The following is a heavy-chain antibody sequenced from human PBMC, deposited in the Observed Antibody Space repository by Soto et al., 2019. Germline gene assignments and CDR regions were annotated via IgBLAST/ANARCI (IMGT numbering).Heavy chain of an antibody. D-gene: IGHD3-16*01. V-gene: IGHV3-49*03. J-gene: IGHJ5*02. CDR2: IRCKANGGTT. Sequence: EVQLVESGGDLVQPGRSLRLSCTASGFTFGDYGLSWFRQAPGKGLEWVGFIRCKANGGTTEYAASVKGRFTISRDDPRSIANLQMNSLKTETTAVYYCTRGPLGDPMWGSSWFDPWGQRNLVNVSS. CDR1: GFTFGDYG. CDR3: TRGPLGDPMWGSSWFDP.